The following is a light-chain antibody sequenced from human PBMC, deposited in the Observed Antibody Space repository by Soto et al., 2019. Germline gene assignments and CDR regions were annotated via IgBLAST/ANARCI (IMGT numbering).Light chain of an antibody. CDR1: QSVSTF. CDR2: DAF. V-gene: IGKV3-11*01. CDR3: QQRSNWPPELT. Sequence: EIVLTQSPATLSLSPGERATLSCRASQSVSTFLAWYQQKPGQTPRLLIYDAFTRATGIPARFSASGSGTDFTLTISGLEPEDFAVYYCQQRSNWPPELTFGGGTKLEIK. J-gene: IGKJ4*01.